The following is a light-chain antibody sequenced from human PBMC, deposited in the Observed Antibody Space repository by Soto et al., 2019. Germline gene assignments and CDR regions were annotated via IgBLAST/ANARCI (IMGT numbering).Light chain of an antibody. J-gene: IGKJ4*01. CDR2: KAS. CDR1: QSISSW. V-gene: IGKV1-5*03. CDR3: QQYKNYPLT. Sequence: DIQMTQSPSTLSASVGDRVTITCRASQSISSWLAWYQQKPGKAPKLLIYKASSLESGVPSRFSGSGSGAAFTLTISSLQPDDFATYYCQQYKNYPLTFGGGTNVETK.